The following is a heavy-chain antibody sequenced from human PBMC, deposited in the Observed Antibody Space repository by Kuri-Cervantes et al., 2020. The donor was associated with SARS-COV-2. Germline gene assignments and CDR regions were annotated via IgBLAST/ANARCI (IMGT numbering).Heavy chain of an antibody. CDR2: IYYSGST. CDR1: GGSISSYY. V-gene: IGHV4-59*12. D-gene: IGHD6-13*01. CDR3: ARVKAAAGRSDY. J-gene: IGHJ4*02. Sequence: ESLKISCTVSGGSISSYYWSWIRQPPGKGLEWIGYIYYSGSTNYNPSLKSRVTISVDTSKNQFSLKLSSVTAADTAVYYCARVKAAAGRSDYWGQGTLVTVSS.